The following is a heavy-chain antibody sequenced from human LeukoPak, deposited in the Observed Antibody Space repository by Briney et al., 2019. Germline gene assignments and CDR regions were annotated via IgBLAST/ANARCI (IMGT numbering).Heavy chain of an antibody. D-gene: IGHD3-22*01. CDR1: GFSFSSFG. CDR3: AKDTGDYYDTSGNYYAGWFDP. V-gene: IGHV3-30*02. J-gene: IGHJ5*02. Sequence: GGSLRLSCEASGFSFSSFGLHWVRQAPGKRLEWVAFIRYEGNNKYFAASVKGRFSISRDNSKNTVYLQMNSLRPEDTAVYHCAKDTGDYYDTSGNYYAGWFDPWGQGTLVTVSS. CDR2: IRYEGNNK.